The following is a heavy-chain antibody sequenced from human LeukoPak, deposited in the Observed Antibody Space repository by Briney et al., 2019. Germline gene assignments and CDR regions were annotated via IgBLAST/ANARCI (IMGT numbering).Heavy chain of an antibody. D-gene: IGHD6-6*01. V-gene: IGHV4-59*08. CDR3: ARGASAARPEAFDI. CDR2: IYYSGST. Sequence: SETLSLTCTVSVDSISRYYWSWIRQPPGKGLEWIGYIYYSGSTNYNPSLKSRVTISVDTSKNQFSLKLSSVNAADTAVYYCARGASAARPEAFDIWGQGTMVTVSS. J-gene: IGHJ3*02. CDR1: VDSISRYY.